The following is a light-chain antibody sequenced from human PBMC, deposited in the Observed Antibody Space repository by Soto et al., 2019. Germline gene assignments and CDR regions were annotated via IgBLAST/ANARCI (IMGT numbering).Light chain of an antibody. J-gene: IGKJ1*01. CDR2: AAS. CDR1: QGISNY. Sequence: DIQITQSPSSLSASVGDRVTITCRASQGISNYLAWYQQKPGKVPKLLIYAASTLQSGVPSRFSGSGSGTDFTLTISSPQPEDVATYYCQKYNSAPPWAFGQGTKVDIK. CDR3: QKYNSAPPWA. V-gene: IGKV1-27*01.